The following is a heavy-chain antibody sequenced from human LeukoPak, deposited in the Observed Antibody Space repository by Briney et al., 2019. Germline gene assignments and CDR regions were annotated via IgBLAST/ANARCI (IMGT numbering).Heavy chain of an antibody. J-gene: IGHJ4*02. Sequence: PGGSLRLSCAASGFTFSSYGMHWVRQAPGKGLEWVAVIRYDGSNKYYADSVKGRFTISRDNSKNTLYLQMNSLRAEDTAVYYCARDTPGSSLDYWGQGTLVTVSS. V-gene: IGHV3-33*01. CDR1: GFTFSSYG. D-gene: IGHD6-13*01. CDR2: IRYDGSNK. CDR3: ARDTPGSSLDY.